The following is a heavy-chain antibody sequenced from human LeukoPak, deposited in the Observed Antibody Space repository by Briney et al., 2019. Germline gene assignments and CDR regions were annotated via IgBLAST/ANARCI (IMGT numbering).Heavy chain of an antibody. V-gene: IGHV3-21*01. J-gene: IGHJ5*02. CDR3: ARARSGYYPWGFDP. CDR1: GFTFSSYS. D-gene: IGHD3-22*01. Sequence: GGSLRLSCAASGFTFSSYSMNWVRQTPGKGLEWVSSISSSSSYIYYADSVKGRFTISRDNAKNSLYLQMNSLRAEDTAVYYCARARSGYYPWGFDPSGQGTLVTVSS. CDR2: ISSSSSYI.